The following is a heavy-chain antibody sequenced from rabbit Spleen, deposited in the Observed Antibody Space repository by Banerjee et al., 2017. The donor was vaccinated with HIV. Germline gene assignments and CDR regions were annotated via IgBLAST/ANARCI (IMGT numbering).Heavy chain of an antibody. V-gene: IGHV1S45*01. Sequence: QEQLEESGGGLVKPEGSLTLTCKASGFSFSSSYYMCWVRQAPGKGLECIACIYADSSGSTYYASWAKGRFTISKTSSTTVTLEMTSLTAADTATYFCVRDLGYDDYSEKGYFNLWGPGTLVTVS. CDR1: GFSFSSSYY. J-gene: IGHJ4*01. CDR2: IYADSSGST. D-gene: IGHD2-1*01. CDR3: VRDLGYDDYSEKGYFNL.